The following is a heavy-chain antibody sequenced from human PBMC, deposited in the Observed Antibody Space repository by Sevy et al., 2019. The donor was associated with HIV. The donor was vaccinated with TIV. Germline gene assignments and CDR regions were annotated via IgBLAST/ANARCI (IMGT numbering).Heavy chain of an antibody. CDR3: ASFCSGDSCYSRWDDY. V-gene: IGHV3-30*04. CDR1: GFIFSTYG. CDR2: ISYDGRNE. J-gene: IGHJ4*02. D-gene: IGHD2-15*01. Sequence: GGSLRLSCAASGFIFSTYGAHWVRQAPGKGLEWVAVISYDGRNEDYADSVKGRFTISRDNSKNTLFLQMNNLRAEDTAVYYCASFCSGDSCYSRWDDYWGQGTLVTVS.